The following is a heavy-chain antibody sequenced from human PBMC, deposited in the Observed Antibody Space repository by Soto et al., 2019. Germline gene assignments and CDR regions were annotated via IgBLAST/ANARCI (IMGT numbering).Heavy chain of an antibody. CDR1: GFTFSSYA. J-gene: IGHJ5*02. Sequence: EVQLVESGGGLVQPGGSLRLSCAASGFTFSSYAMHWVRQAPGKGLEYVSAISSNGGSTYYANSVKGRFTISRDNSKNTLYLQMGSLRAEDMAVYYCARDYDSSGYLLDPWGQGTLVTVSS. V-gene: IGHV3-64*01. D-gene: IGHD3-22*01. CDR3: ARDYDSSGYLLDP. CDR2: ISSNGGST.